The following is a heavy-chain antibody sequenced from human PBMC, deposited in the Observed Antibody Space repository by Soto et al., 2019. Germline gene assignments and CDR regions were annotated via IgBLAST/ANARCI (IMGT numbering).Heavy chain of an antibody. J-gene: IGHJ4*02. Sequence: PSETLSLTCSVSGGSVSSGSFHWSWIRQVPGKGLQFIGSIFRNGTANYSPSLKNRVSMSIDTSQSQFSLQLISVAAADTAVYYCARIGGWYDIDFWGQGNLVTVSS. V-gene: IGHV4-61*01. CDR1: GGSVSSGSFH. CDR2: IFRNGTA. CDR3: ARIGGWYDIDF. D-gene: IGHD6-19*01.